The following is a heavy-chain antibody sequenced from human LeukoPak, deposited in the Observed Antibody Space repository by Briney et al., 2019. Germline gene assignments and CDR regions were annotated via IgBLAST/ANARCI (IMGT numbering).Heavy chain of an antibody. J-gene: IGHJ6*03. CDR1: GGTFSSYA. V-gene: IGHV1-69*05. Sequence: GASVKVSCKASGGTFSSYAISWVRQAPGQELEWMGGIIPIFGTANYAQKFQGRVTITTDESTSTAYMELSSLRSEDTAVYYCARGTYYYDSSTYPMDVWGKGTTVTVSS. CDR3: ARGTYYYDSSTYPMDV. CDR2: IIPIFGTA. D-gene: IGHD3-22*01.